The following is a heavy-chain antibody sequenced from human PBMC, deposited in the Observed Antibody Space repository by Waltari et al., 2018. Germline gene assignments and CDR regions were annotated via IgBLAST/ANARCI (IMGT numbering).Heavy chain of an antibody. J-gene: IGHJ4*02. Sequence: QLQLQESGPGLVKPSETLSLTCTVSGGSISSSSYYWGWIRQPPGKGLEWIGSIYYSGSTYYNPSLKSRVTISVDTSKNQFSLKLSSVTAADTAVYYCAVREKGGYCEDGDCHGRLDSWGQGTLVSVSS. CDR2: IYYSGST. V-gene: IGHV4-39*07. CDR1: GGSISSSSYY. D-gene: IGHD2-21*02. CDR3: AVREKGGYCEDGDCHGRLDS.